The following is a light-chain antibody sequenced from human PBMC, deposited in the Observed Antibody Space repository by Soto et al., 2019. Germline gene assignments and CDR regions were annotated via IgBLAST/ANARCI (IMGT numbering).Light chain of an antibody. CDR1: QNVSTY. CDR2: DAS. CDR3: QQRTNWLT. Sequence: EIVLTQSPATLSLSPGERVTLSCRASQNVSTYLAWYQQKPGQAPRLLIYDASDRATGIPARFSGSGSGTDFTLSISSPKPEDSAVYCCQQRTNWLTFGPGTKVDIK. V-gene: IGKV3-11*01. J-gene: IGKJ3*01.